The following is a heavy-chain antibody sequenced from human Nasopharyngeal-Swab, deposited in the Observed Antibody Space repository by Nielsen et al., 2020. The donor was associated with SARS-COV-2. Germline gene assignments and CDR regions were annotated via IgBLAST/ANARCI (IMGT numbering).Heavy chain of an antibody. D-gene: IGHD2-15*01. CDR2: IDTDGTIT. CDR3: ARDVGGRDNY. CDR1: GVIFSKYW. Sequence: GESLKISCVASGVIFSKYWMHWVRQAPGKGLLWVSRIDTDGTITDYADSVKGRFTISRDNAKNTLYLQMNSLRAEDTAVYYCARDVGGRDNYWGQGALVTVSS. V-gene: IGHV3-74*01. J-gene: IGHJ4*02.